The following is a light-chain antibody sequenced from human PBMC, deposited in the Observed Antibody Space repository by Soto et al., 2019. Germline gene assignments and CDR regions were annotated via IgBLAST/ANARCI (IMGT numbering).Light chain of an antibody. CDR3: QQYVTSPLLI. J-gene: IGKJ5*01. CDR2: GAS. Sequence: EIVLTQSPGTMSLSPVDIANLSSRASQSVSSSYLAWYQQKPGQAPRLLIYGASSRATGIPGRFSGSGSGTDFTLTISRLEPEDSVVYYCQQYVTSPLLIFGQGTRLEI. CDR1: QSVSSSY. V-gene: IGKV3-20*01.